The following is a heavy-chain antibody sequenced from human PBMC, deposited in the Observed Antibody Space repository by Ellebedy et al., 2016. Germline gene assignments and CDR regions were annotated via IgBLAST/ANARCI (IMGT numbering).Heavy chain of an antibody. J-gene: IGHJ4*02. CDR3: ARVGKWWPYYFDY. D-gene: IGHD2-8*01. CDR2: IIPIFGTA. CDR1: GGTFSSYA. Sequence: SVKVSXXASGGTFSSYAISWVRQAPGQGLEWMGGIIPIFGTANYAQKFQGRVTITADESTSTAYMELSSLRSEDTAVYYCARVGKWWPYYFDYWGQGNLVTVSS. V-gene: IGHV1-69*13.